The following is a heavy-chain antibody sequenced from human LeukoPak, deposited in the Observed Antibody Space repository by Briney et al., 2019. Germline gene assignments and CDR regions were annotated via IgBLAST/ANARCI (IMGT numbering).Heavy chain of an antibody. CDR1: GGSFSGYY. Sequence: PSETLSLTCAVYGGSFSGYYWSWIRQPPGKGLEWIGEINHSGSTNYNPSLKSRVTISVDTSKNQFSLKLSSVTAADTAVYYRARVTAMAANNWFDPWGQGTLVTVSS. CDR3: ARVTAMAANNWFDP. J-gene: IGHJ5*02. V-gene: IGHV4-34*01. D-gene: IGHD5-18*01. CDR2: INHSGST.